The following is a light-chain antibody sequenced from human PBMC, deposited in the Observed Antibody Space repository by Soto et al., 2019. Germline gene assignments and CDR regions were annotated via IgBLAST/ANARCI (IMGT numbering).Light chain of an antibody. CDR2: GGY. Sequence: EIVMTQSPGTLSVSLGERATLSCRASQSVSIHLAWYQQKRGQSPRVIIYGGYTRAAGIPDRFSGSGSGPDFTLTISRLEPEDFAVYFCQHYGDSPWTFGQGTKVDIK. J-gene: IGKJ1*01. CDR1: QSVSIH. V-gene: IGKV3-20*01. CDR3: QHYGDSPWT.